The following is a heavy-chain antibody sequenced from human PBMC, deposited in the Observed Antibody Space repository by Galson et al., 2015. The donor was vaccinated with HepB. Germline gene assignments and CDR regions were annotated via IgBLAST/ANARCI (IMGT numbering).Heavy chain of an antibody. V-gene: IGHV3-33*01. Sequence: SLRLSCAASGFTFSSYGMHWVRQAPGKGLEWVAVIWDDGSNKYYADSVKGRFTISRDNSKNTLYLQMNSLRAEDTAVYYCARDPIAHYYYYYGMDVWGQGTTVTVSS. D-gene: IGHD2-15*01. CDR1: GFTFSSYG. J-gene: IGHJ6*02. CDR2: IWDDGSNK. CDR3: ARDPIAHYYYYYGMDV.